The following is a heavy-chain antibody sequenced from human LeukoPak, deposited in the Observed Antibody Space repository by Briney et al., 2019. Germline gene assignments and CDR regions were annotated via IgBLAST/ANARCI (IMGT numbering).Heavy chain of an antibody. CDR2: IESKTDGGTT. J-gene: IGHJ4*02. CDR1: GFSFSDAW. V-gene: IGHV3-15*04. Sequence: GGSLRLSCAASGFSFSDAWMSWVRQIPGKGLEWVGRIESKTDGGTTDYAAPVKGRFTIPRDDLTNTLYLQMNSLKSEDTAVYYCTTYGSGRKFDYWGQGILVTVSS. CDR3: TTYGSGRKFDY. D-gene: IGHD3-10*01.